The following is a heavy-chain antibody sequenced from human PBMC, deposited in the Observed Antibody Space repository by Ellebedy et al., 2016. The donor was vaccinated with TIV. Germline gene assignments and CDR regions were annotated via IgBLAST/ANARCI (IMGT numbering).Heavy chain of an antibody. V-gene: IGHV4-34*01. CDR3: ARGVPAAKGNYFDY. D-gene: IGHD2-2*01. J-gene: IGHJ4*02. Sequence: GSLRLXXAASGFTFSSYSMNWVRQPPGKGLEWIGEINHSGSTNYNPSLKSRVTISVDTSKNQFSLKLSSVTAADTAVYYCARGVPAAKGNYFDYWGQGTLVTVSS. CDR1: GFTFSSYS. CDR2: INHSGST.